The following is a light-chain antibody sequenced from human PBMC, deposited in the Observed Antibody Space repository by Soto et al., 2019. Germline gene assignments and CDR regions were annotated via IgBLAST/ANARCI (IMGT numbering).Light chain of an antibody. Sequence: QLVLTQSPSASASLGASVKLTCTLSSGHSSYAIAWHQQQPEKGPRYLMKLSSDGSHSKGDGIPDRFSGSSSGAERYLTISSLXXEXEXDXYCQTWDTGARVVFGGGTQLTVL. V-gene: IGLV4-69*01. CDR1: SGHSSYA. J-gene: IGLJ2*01. CDR2: LSSDGSH. CDR3: QTWDTGARVV.